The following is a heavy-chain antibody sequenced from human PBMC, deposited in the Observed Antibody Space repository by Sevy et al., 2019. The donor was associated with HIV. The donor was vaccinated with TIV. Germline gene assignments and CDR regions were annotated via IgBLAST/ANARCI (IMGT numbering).Heavy chain of an antibody. CDR1: GGSISSYY. Sequence: SETLSLTCTVSGGSISSYYWSWIRQPAGKGLEWIGRIYTSGSTNYNPSLKSRVTMSVDTSKNQYSLKLSSVTAAETAVYYCARDGDSGSYYQWGAFDIWGQGTMVTVSS. J-gene: IGHJ3*02. D-gene: IGHD1-26*01. CDR3: ARDGDSGSYYQWGAFDI. CDR2: IYTSGST. V-gene: IGHV4-4*07.